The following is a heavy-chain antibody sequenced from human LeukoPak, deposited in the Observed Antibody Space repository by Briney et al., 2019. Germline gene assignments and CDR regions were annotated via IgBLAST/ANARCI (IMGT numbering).Heavy chain of an antibody. CDR2: IIPIFGTA. V-gene: IGHV1-69*06. CDR1: GGTFSSYA. CDR3: AGWELLKPYYYYMDV. Sequence: SVKVSCKAPGGTFSSYAISWVRQAPGQGLEWMGGIIPIFGTANYAQKFQGRVTMTEDTSTDTAYMELSSLRSEDTAVYYCAGWELLKPYYYYMDVWGKGTTVTVSS. D-gene: IGHD1-26*01. J-gene: IGHJ6*03.